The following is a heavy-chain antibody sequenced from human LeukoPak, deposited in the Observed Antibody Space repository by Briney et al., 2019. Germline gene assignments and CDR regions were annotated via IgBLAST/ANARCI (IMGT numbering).Heavy chain of an antibody. Sequence: PSETLSLTCAVSGGSISSGRYSWSWIRQPPGKGLEWIGYIYHSGSTYYNPSLKSRVTISVDRSKNQFSLKLSSVTAADTAVYYCARGSGDYAPYYFDYWGQGTLVTVSS. J-gene: IGHJ4*02. D-gene: IGHD4-17*01. CDR3: ARGSGDYAPYYFDY. CDR2: IYHSGST. CDR1: GGSISSGRYS. V-gene: IGHV4-30-2*01.